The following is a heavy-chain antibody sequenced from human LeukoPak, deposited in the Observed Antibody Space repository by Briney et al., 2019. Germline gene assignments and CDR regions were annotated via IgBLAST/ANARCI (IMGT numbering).Heavy chain of an antibody. V-gene: IGHV4-61*01. CDR3: ARYGDYDYYYGMDV. J-gene: IGHJ6*02. CDR2: VSYSGGT. CDR1: GGSVSSVNNY. Sequence: SETLSLTCAVSGGSVSSVNNYWTWMRQPPGKGLECIGYVSYSGGTRYSPSLQTRVTISADTSKNQVSLKLSSVTAADTAVYYCARYGDYDYYYGMDVWGQGTTVTVSS. D-gene: IGHD4-17*01.